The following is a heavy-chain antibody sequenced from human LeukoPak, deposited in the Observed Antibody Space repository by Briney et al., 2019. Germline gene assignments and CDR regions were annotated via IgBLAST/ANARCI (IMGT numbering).Heavy chain of an antibody. CDR2: IIPIFGTA. J-gene: IGHJ4*02. D-gene: IGHD2-15*01. Sequence: SVKVSCKASGGTFSSYAISWVRQAPGQGLEWMGRIIPIFGTANYAQKFQGRVTITTDESTSTAYMELSSLRSEDTAVYYCAVTWGYCSGGSCPYYFDYWGQGTLVTASS. CDR1: GGTFSSYA. V-gene: IGHV1-69*05. CDR3: AVTWGYCSGGSCPYYFDY.